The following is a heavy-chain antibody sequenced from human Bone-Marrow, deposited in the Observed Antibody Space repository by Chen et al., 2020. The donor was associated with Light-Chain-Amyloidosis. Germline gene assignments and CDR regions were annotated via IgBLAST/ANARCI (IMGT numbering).Heavy chain of an antibody. V-gene: IGHV4-31*03. J-gene: IGHJ6*02. CDR3: ARDRYSTTPWDYSSGMDV. CDR2: IDYSGSS. D-gene: IGHD1-1*01. CDR1: GGSINSGGYY. Sequence: QVQLQESGPGLVKPSQTLSLTCSVSGGSINSGGYYWSWSRQHPGKGLEWIGFIDYSGSSYYNPSLQSRVTISIDTSKKEFSLRLSSVTAADTAVYYCARDRYSTTPWDYSSGMDVWGQGTTVTVSS.